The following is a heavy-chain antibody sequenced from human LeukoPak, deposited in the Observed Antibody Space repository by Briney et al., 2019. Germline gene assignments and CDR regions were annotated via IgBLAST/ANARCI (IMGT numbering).Heavy chain of an antibody. J-gene: IGHJ6*02. CDR2: ISYDGSNK. CDR1: GFTFSSYG. D-gene: IGHD3-10*01. V-gene: IGHV3-30*18. CDR3: AKDRGLTNYYGIDV. Sequence: GGSLRLSCAASGFTFSSYGMHWVSQAPGKGLEWVAVISYDGSNKYYADSVKGRFTISRDNSKNTLYLQMNSLRAEDTAVYYCAKDRGLTNYYGIDVWGQGTTVTVSS.